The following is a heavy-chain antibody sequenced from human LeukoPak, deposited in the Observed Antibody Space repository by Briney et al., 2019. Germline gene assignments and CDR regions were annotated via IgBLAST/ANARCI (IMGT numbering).Heavy chain of an antibody. CDR1: GYSXTSYW. V-gene: IGHV5-51*01. D-gene: IGHD2-21*02. CDR2: IYPGDSDT. J-gene: IGHJ6*03. Sequence: SXXXSXKGSGYSXTSYWIGWVRQMPGKGLEWMGIIYPGDSDTRYSPSFQGQVTISADKSISTAYLQWSSLKASDTAMYYCARTAGLYYYYMDVWGKGTTVTVSS. CDR3: ARTAGLYYYYMDV.